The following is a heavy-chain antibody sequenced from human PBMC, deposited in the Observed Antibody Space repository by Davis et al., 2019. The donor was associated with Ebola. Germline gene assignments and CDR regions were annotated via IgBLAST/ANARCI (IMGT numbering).Heavy chain of an antibody. V-gene: IGHV3-11*01. Sequence: GESLKISCAASGFIFSDYYMSWIRQAPGKGLEWISYINRSGGTINYADSVKGRFTISRDNAKNSLYLQMNSLRVEDTAVYYCARMDRRTGVQGVSSYYYDYGMDVWGQGTTVTVSS. D-gene: IGHD3-10*01. CDR3: ARMDRRTGVQGVSSYYYDYGMDV. CDR2: INRSGGTI. J-gene: IGHJ6*02. CDR1: GFIFSDYY.